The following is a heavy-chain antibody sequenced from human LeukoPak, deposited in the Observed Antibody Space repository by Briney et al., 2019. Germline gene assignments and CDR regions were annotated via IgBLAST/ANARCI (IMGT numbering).Heavy chain of an antibody. Sequence: ASVKVSCKASGGTFSSYAISWVRQAPGQGLEWMGGIIPIFGTANYAQKFQGRVTITTDESTSTAYMELSSLRSEDTAVYYCARNNIGASTPSSKSGYVASYYYYYYMDVWGKGTTVTVSS. D-gene: IGHD5-12*01. CDR2: IIPIFGTA. V-gene: IGHV1-69*05. J-gene: IGHJ6*03. CDR1: GGTFSSYA. CDR3: ARNNIGASTPSSKSGYVASYYYYYYMDV.